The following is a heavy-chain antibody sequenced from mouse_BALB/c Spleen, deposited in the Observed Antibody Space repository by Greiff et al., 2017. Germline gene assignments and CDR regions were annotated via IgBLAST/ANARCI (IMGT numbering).Heavy chain of an antibody. J-gene: IGHJ3*01. CDR1: GYTFTDYA. CDR3: ARTGARATAWFAY. CDR2: ISTYYGDA. D-gene: IGHD3-1*01. V-gene: IGHV1S137*01. Sequence: VQLQESGAELVRPGVSVKISCKGSGYTFTDYAMHWVKQSHAKSLEWIGVISTYYGDASYNQKFKGKATMTVDKSSSTAYMELARLTSEDSAIYYCARTGARATAWFAYWGQGTLVTVSA.